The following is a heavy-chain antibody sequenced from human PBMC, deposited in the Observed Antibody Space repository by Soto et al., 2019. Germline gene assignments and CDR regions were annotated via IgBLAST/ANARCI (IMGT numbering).Heavy chain of an antibody. D-gene: IGHD3-10*01. CDR1: GGSIISGGYY. CDR3: ARGGSYYYGSGNPYYFDY. V-gene: IGHV4-31*03. CDR2: IYYSGST. Sequence: PSETLSLTCTVSGGSIISGGYYWSWIRQHPGKGLEWIGYIYYSGSTYYNPSLKSRATISVDTSKNQFSLKLSSVTAADTAVYYCARGGSYYYGSGNPYYFDYWGQGTLVTVSS. J-gene: IGHJ4*02.